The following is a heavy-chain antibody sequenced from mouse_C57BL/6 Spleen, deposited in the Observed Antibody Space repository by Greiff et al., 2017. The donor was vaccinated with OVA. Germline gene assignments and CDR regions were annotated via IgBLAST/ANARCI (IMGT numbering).Heavy chain of an antibody. CDR3: EREEDGNYVPFAY. V-gene: IGHV1-55*01. CDR2: IYPGSGST. CDR1: GYTFTSYW. D-gene: IGHD2-1*01. J-gene: IGHJ3*01. Sequence: QVQLQQPGAELVKPGASVKMSCKASGYTFTSYWITWVKQRPGQGLEWIGDIYPGSGSTNYNEKFKSKATLTVDTSSSTAYMQLSSLTSEDSAVYDCEREEDGNYVPFAYWGQGTLVTVSA.